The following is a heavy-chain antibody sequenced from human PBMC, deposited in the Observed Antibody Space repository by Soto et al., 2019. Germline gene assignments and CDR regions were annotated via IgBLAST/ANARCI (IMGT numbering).Heavy chain of an antibody. V-gene: IGHV1-18*01. Sequence: GASVKVSCKASGYTFTSYGISWVRQAPGQGTEWMGWISAYNGNTIYAQKLQGRVTMTTETSTSTAYMELRSLRSDDTVVYYCARGFLEWLSPSFDYWGQGTLVTVSS. D-gene: IGHD3-3*01. CDR2: ISAYNGNT. CDR1: GYTFTSYG. J-gene: IGHJ4*02. CDR3: ARGFLEWLSPSFDY.